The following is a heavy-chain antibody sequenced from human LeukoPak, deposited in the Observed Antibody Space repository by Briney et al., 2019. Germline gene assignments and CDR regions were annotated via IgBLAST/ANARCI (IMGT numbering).Heavy chain of an antibody. CDR1: GFAFSTYS. CDR2: ITGSRSYI. CDR3: ARARQGYYFDY. Sequence: GGSLRLSCAASGFAFSTYSMDWVRQAPGKGLEWVSSITGSRSYISYADSVKGRFTISRDNANNSLFLQMDSLRAEDTAVYYCARARQGYYFDYWGQGTLVTVSS. J-gene: IGHJ4*02. D-gene: IGHD1-1*01. V-gene: IGHV3-21*01.